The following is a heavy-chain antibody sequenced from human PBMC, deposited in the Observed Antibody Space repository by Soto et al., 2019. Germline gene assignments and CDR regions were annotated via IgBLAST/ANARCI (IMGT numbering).Heavy chain of an antibody. CDR3: ARDGLTTVVTPA. CDR2: IYYSGST. J-gene: IGHJ4*02. D-gene: IGHD4-17*01. CDR1: GGSISSGDYY. Sequence: SETLSLTCTVSGGSISSGDYYWSWIRQPPGKGLEWIGYIYYSGSTYYNPSLKSRVTISVDTSKNQFSLKLSSVTAADTAVYYCARDGLTTVVTPAWGQGTLVTVSS. V-gene: IGHV4-30-4*01.